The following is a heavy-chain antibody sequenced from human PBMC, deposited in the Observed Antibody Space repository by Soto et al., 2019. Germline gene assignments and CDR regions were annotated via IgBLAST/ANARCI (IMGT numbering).Heavy chain of an antibody. CDR2: IIPIFGTA. CDR3: ASHSSLRGYCISTSCYGYYYGMDV. J-gene: IGHJ6*02. V-gene: IGHV1-69*13. Sequence: ASVKVSCKASGGTCSSYAIGWVRQAPGQGLEWMGGIIPIFGTADHAQKFQGRVTITADESTSTAYMELSSLRSEDTAVYYCASHSSLRGYCISTSCYGYYYGMDVWGQGTTVTVSS. D-gene: IGHD2-2*01. CDR1: GGTCSSYA.